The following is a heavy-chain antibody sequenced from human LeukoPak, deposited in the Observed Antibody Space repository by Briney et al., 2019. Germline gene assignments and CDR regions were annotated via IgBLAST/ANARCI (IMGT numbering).Heavy chain of an antibody. J-gene: IGHJ6*03. CDR3: ARDTARITIFGVAKYMDV. CDR1: GYTFTDYY. Sequence: ASVKVSCKASGYTFTDYYMHWVRQAPGQGLEWMGWINPKTGDTKYVQKFQGGVTMTRDSSINIAYMELSRLRSDDTAVYYCARDTARITIFGVAKYMDVWGRGTTVTVSS. V-gene: IGHV1-2*02. D-gene: IGHD3-3*01. CDR2: INPKTGDT.